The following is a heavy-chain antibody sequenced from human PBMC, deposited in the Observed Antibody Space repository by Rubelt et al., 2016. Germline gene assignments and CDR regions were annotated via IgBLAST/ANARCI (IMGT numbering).Heavy chain of an antibody. CDR3: ANDRWELRNGGWFDP. Sequence: PGGSLRLSCAASGFTFSTYGMTWVRQAPGKGLEWVSAISGSGGSTYYADSVKGRFTISRDNSKNTLFLQMNSLIAEETAVYYCANDRWELRNGGWFDPWGQGTVVTVSS. CDR2: ISGSGGST. CDR1: GFTFSTYG. V-gene: IGHV3-23*01. J-gene: IGHJ5*02. D-gene: IGHD1-26*01.